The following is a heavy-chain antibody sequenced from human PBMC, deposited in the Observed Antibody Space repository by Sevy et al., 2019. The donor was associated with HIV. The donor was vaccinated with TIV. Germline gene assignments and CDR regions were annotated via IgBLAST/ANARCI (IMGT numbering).Heavy chain of an antibody. V-gene: IGHV4-4*07. CDR3: AREDFWSGYWFDP. CDR1: GGSISSYY. D-gene: IGHD3-3*01. CDR2: IYTSGST. J-gene: IGHJ5*02. Sequence: SETLSLTCTVSGGSISSYYWSWIRQPAGKGLEWIGRIYTSGSTNYNPSPKSRVTMSVDTSKNQFSLKLSTVTAADTAVYYCAREDFWSGYWFDPWGQGTLVTVSS.